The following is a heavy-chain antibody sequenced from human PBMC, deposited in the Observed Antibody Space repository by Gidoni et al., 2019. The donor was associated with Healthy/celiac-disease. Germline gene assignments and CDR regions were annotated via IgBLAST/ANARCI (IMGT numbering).Heavy chain of an antibody. V-gene: IGHV3-30*01. Sequence: QVQLVESGGGVVQPGRSLRLSCAAPGFTFSSYAMHWVRQAPGKGLEWVAVISYDGSNKYYADSVKGRFTISRDNSKNTLYLQMNSLRAEDTAVYYCATRRFSGFDYWGQGTLVTVSS. J-gene: IGHJ4*02. CDR1: GFTFSSYA. CDR2: ISYDGSNK. D-gene: IGHD3-10*01. CDR3: ATRRFSGFDY.